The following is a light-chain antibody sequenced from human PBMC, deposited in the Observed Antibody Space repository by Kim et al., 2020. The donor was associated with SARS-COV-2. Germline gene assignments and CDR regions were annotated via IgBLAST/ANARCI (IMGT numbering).Light chain of an antibody. CDR2: GKN. CDR1: SLRSYY. V-gene: IGLV3-19*01. Sequence: VSLGQTDRITCQGDSLRSYYATWYQQKPGQAPIVVIYGKNNRPSGIPDRFSGSSSGNTASVTITGTQAGDEADYYCNSRDSNDNVVFGGGTKVTVL. J-gene: IGLJ2*01. CDR3: NSRDSNDNVV.